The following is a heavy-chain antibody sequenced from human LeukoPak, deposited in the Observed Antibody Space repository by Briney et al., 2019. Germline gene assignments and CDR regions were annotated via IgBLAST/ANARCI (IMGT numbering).Heavy chain of an antibody. D-gene: IGHD3-16*01. V-gene: IGHV3-30*03. CDR1: GFTFSSYG. CDR2: ISYDGSNK. Sequence: PGRSLRLSCAASGFTFSSYGMPWVRQAPGKGLEWVAVISYDGSNKYYADSVKGRFTISRDNAKNSLYLQMNSLRAEDTAVYYCARDRRGIRLGELYYDYWGQGTLVTVSS. J-gene: IGHJ4*02. CDR3: ARDRRGIRLGELYYDY.